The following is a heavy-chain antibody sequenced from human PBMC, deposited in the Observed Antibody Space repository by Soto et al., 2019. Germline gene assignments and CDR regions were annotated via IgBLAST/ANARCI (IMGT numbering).Heavy chain of an antibody. CDR1: GYTFTSYD. V-gene: IGHV1-8*01. D-gene: IGHD3-3*01. J-gene: IGHJ5*02. CDR3: ARRFGSGYYTAGWFDP. Sequence: QVQLVQSGAEVKKPGASVKVSCKASGYTFTSYDINWVRQATGQGLEWMGWMNPNSGNTGYAQKFQGRVTMTRNTSISTAYMELSSLRSEDTAVYYCARRFGSGYYTAGWFDPWGQGTLVTVSS. CDR2: MNPNSGNT.